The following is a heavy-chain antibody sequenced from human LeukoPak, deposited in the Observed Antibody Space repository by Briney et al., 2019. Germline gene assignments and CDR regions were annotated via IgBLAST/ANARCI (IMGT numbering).Heavy chain of an antibody. CDR1: GSSISSGGYS. Sequence: PSETLSLTCAVSGSSISSGGYSWSWIRQPPGKGLEWIGYIYYSGSTYYNPSLKSRVIISVDTSKNQFSLKLSSVTAADTAVYYCARDTRTGAKATSWFDPWGQGTLVTVSS. CDR2: IYYSGST. J-gene: IGHJ5*02. D-gene: IGHD1-26*01. CDR3: ARDTRTGAKATSWFDP. V-gene: IGHV4-30-4*07.